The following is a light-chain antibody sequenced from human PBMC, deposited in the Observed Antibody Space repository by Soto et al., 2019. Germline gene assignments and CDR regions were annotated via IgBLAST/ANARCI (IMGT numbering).Light chain of an antibody. V-gene: IGKV3-15*01. Sequence: EIVMTQSPATLSVSPGERATLSCRASQSVSSNLAWYQQKSGQAPRLLMYGASTRATGIPARFSGSGSGTEFTLTISSLQSEDFAVYYCQQYNNWPPLTFGGGTKVEIK. J-gene: IGKJ4*01. CDR2: GAS. CDR1: QSVSSN. CDR3: QQYNNWPPLT.